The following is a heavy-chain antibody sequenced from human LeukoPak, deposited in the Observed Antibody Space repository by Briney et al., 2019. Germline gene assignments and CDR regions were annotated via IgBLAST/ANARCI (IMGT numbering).Heavy chain of an antibody. V-gene: IGHV3-23*01. Sequence: GGSLRLSCDASGFSINTYTMYWVRQAPGQGLEWVSGIRNSDGMTYYADSVRGRFTISTDNSKNTLYLQMKSLRAEDTALYYCAKGLERESRLDSWGQGTLVTVSS. CDR3: AKGLERESRLDS. J-gene: IGHJ4*02. D-gene: IGHD1-1*01. CDR1: GFSINTYT. CDR2: IRNSDGMT.